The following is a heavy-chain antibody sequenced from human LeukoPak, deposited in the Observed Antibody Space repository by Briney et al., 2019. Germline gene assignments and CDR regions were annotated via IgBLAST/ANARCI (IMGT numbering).Heavy chain of an antibody. CDR1: GGSISSGGYY. CDR3: ARGVEIAYYDFWSGYYFDY. J-gene: IGHJ4*02. V-gene: IGHV4-31*03. D-gene: IGHD3-3*01. Sequence: SQTLSLTCTVSGGSISSGGYYWSWIRQHPGKGREWIGYIYYSGSTYYNPSLKSRVTISVDTSKNQFSLKLSSVTAADTAVYYCARGVEIAYYDFWSGYYFDYWAREPWSPSPQ. CDR2: IYYSGST.